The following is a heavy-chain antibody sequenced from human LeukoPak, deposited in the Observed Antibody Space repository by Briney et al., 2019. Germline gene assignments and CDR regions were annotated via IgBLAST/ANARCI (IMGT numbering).Heavy chain of an antibody. CDR2: ISGSGGST. CDR1: GFTFSSYA. V-gene: IGHV3-23*01. Sequence: GGSLRLSCAASGFTFSSYAMSWVRQAPGKGLEWVSAISGSGGSTYYADSVKGRFTISRDNSKNTLYLQMNGLRAEDTAVYYCAKRVWQWLILDYWGQGTLVTVSS. D-gene: IGHD6-19*01. CDR3: AKRVWQWLILDY. J-gene: IGHJ4*02.